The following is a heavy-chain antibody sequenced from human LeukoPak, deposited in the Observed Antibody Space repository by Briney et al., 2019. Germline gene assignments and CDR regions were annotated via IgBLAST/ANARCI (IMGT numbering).Heavy chain of an antibody. CDR1: GFTFSSYS. J-gene: IGHJ4*02. V-gene: IGHV3-21*01. D-gene: IGHD2-21*02. CDR2: ISSSSSYI. Sequence: VESGGGLVKPGGSLRLSCAASGFTFSSYSMNWVRQAPGKGLEWVSSISSSSSYIYYADSVKGRFTISRDNAKNSLYLQMNSLRAEDTAVYYCARVAYCGGDCYFPDYWGQGTLVTVSS. CDR3: ARVAYCGGDCYFPDY.